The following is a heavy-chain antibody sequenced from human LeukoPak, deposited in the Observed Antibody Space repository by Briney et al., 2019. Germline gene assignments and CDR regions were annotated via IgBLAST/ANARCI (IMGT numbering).Heavy chain of an antibody. D-gene: IGHD5-12*01. Sequence: GGSLRLSCAASGFTFSSYGMHWVRQGPGKGLEWLAVISYDGNNHYSADSVKGRYTISRDNSKNTLYLQMNSLRAEDTAVYYCAKDLVATIAGGWGQGTLVTVSS. V-gene: IGHV3-30*18. J-gene: IGHJ4*02. CDR1: GFTFSSYG. CDR2: ISYDGNNH. CDR3: AKDLVATIAGG.